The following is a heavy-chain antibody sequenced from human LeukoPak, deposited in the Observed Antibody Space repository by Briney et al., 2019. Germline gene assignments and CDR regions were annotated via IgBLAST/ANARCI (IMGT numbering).Heavy chain of an antibody. Sequence: GGSLRLSCAASGFTFDDCGMSWVRQAPGKGLEWVSGINWNGGSTGYADSVKGRFTISRDNAKNSLYLQMNSLRAEDTALYYCARLSPLAGATDWFDPWGQGTLVTVSS. V-gene: IGHV3-20*04. CDR1: GFTFDDCG. CDR3: ARLSPLAGATDWFDP. J-gene: IGHJ5*02. CDR2: INWNGGST. D-gene: IGHD1-26*01.